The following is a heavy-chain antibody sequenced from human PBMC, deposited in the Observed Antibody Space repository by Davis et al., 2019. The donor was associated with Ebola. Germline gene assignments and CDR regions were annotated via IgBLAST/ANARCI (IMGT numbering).Heavy chain of an antibody. CDR1: GFIFSSYA. CDR3: AKVHPPTTVTTGWFDP. Sequence: PGGSLRLSCAASGFIFSSYAMSGVRQAPGEGLEWVSSISVRSITYHADSVKGRFTISRDNSKNTLYLQMNSLRAEDTAVYYCAKVHPPTTVTTGWFDPWGQGTLVTVSS. V-gene: IGHV3-23*01. J-gene: IGHJ5*02. CDR2: ISVRSIT. D-gene: IGHD4-17*01.